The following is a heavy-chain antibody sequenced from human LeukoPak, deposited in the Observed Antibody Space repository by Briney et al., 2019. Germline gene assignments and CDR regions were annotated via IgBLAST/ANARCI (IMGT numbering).Heavy chain of an antibody. V-gene: IGHV4-39*07. J-gene: IGHJ5*02. CDR3: ARDTTSGYDGNWFDP. CDR1: GGSISSSNFY. CDR2: IYYSGST. D-gene: IGHD5-12*01. Sequence: SETLSLTCTVSGGSISSSNFYWGWIRQPPGKGLEWIGSIYYSGSTYYNPSLKSRVTISVDTSKNQFSLKLSSVTAADTAVYYCARDTTSGYDGNWFDPWGQGTLVTVSS.